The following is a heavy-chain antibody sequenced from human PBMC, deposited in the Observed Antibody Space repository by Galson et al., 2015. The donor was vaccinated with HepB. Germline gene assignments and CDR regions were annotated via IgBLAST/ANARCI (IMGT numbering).Heavy chain of an antibody. Sequence: TLSLTCTVSGGTVSSGSYYWSWIRQPAGKGLEWIGRIYTSGNTNYNPSLKSRVTISVDTSKNQFSLKLSSVTAADTAVYYCARDPGSSGYYYPYWYFDLWGRGTLVTVSS. CDR3: ARDPGSSGYYYPYWYFDL. D-gene: IGHD3-22*01. CDR2: IYTSGNT. V-gene: IGHV4-61*02. J-gene: IGHJ2*01. CDR1: GGTVSSGSYY.